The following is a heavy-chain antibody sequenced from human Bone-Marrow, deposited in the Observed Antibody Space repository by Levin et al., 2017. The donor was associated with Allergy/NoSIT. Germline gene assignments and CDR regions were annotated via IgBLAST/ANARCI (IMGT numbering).Heavy chain of an antibody. CDR1: GGSINSFY. V-gene: IGHV4-4*07. CDR2: IYSSGNT. CDR3: ARDRTMGVTTGNYYYPMDV. J-gene: IGHJ6*02. D-gene: IGHD3-10*01. Sequence: SQTLSLTCTVTGGSINSFYWNWIRQPGGEGLEWIGRIYSSGNTDYNPSLKGRVAISIDTSKKHFSLNLTSVTAADTALYFCARDRTMGVTTGNYYYPMDVWGQGTAVTVSS.